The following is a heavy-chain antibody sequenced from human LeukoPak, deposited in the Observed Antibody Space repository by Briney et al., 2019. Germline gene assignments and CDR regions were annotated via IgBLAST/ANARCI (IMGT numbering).Heavy chain of an antibody. Sequence: GASVKVSCKASGGTFSSYAISWVRQAPGQGLEWMGRIIPIIDMANYAQKFQGRVTITADTSTSTAYMELSSLRSEDTAVYYCARDFTARPYSSSWYPFDYWGQGTLVTVSS. J-gene: IGHJ4*02. D-gene: IGHD6-13*01. CDR1: GGTFSSYA. CDR2: IIPIIDMA. V-gene: IGHV1-69*04. CDR3: ARDFTARPYSSSWYPFDY.